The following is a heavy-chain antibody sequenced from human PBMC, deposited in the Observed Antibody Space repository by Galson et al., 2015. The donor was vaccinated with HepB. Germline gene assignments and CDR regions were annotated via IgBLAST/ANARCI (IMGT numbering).Heavy chain of an antibody. J-gene: IGHJ4*02. Sequence: SVKVSCKASGYTFTSYGISWVRQAPGQGLEWMGWISAYNGNTNYAQKLQGRVTMTTDTSTSTAYMELRSLRSDDTAVYYCARASIVVVPAAIGYFDYWGQGTLVTVSS. CDR3: ARASIVVVPAAIGYFDY. D-gene: IGHD2-2*02. CDR2: ISAYNGNT. CDR1: GYTFTSYG. V-gene: IGHV1-18*01.